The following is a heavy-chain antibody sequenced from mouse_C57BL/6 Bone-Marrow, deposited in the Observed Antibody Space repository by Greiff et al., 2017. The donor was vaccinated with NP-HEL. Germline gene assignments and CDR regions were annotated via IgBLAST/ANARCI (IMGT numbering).Heavy chain of an antibody. CDR3: ARHGDVYYAMDY. Sequence: VQRVESGPGLVAPSQSLSITCTVSGFSLTSYCVHWVRQPPGKGLEWLVVIWSDGSTTYNSALNSRLSISKDNSKGKVFLKMNSLQTDDTAMYYCARHGDVYYAMDYWGQGTSVTVSS. J-gene: IGHJ4*01. CDR1: GFSLTSYC. V-gene: IGHV2-6-1*01. CDR2: IWSDGST.